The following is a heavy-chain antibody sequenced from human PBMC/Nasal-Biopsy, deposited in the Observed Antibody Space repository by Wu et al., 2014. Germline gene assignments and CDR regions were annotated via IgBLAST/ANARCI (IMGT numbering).Heavy chain of an antibody. CDR3: AKISSYSSSSDY. CDR1: GFGFDDNV. Sequence: LRLSCAASGFGFDDNVMHWVRQAPGKGLEWVSSITWDSINLGYADSVKGRFTISRDNAKNSLYLQMNDLRVEDTALYYCAKISSYSSSSDYWGQGTLVTVSS. CDR2: ITWDSINL. V-gene: IGHV3-9*01. D-gene: IGHD6-6*01. J-gene: IGHJ4*02.